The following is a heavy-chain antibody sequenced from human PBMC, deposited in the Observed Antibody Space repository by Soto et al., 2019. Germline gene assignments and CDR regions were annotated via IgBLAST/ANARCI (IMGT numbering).Heavy chain of an antibody. CDR1: GLTFSAAG. Sequence: QVQLVESGGGVVQPGRSLRLSCAASGLTFSAAGMHWVRQAPGKGLVWVAYIANDGRSESYAYSVKGRFTISRDNTQHRLYLQMNGLRAEDTGVYYCGKDKGRTAIDYWGQGALVSVSS. V-gene: IGHV3-30*18. J-gene: IGHJ4*02. CDR3: GKDKGRTAIDY. CDR2: IANDGRSE.